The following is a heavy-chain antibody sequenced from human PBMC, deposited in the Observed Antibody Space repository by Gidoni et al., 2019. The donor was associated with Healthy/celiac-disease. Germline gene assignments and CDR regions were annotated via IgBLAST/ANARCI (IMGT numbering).Heavy chain of an antibody. CDR2: INHSGST. Sequence: QVQLQQWGAGLLKPSETLSLTCAVYGGSCSGYYWSWIRQPPGKGLEWIGEINHSGSTNYNPSLKSRVTISVDTSKNQFSLKLSSVTAADTAVYYCARGGPRVVTKALDYWGQGTLVTVSS. D-gene: IGHD3-22*01. CDR1: GGSCSGYY. J-gene: IGHJ4*02. V-gene: IGHV4-34*01. CDR3: ARGGPRVVTKALDY.